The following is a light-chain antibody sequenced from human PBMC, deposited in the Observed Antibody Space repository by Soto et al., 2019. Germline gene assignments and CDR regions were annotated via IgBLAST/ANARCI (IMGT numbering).Light chain of an antibody. V-gene: IGKV3-20*01. Sequence: EIVLTQSPGTLSLSPGERATLSCRASQSVSVNSLAWYQQKGGQAPRLLIYAASTRATGVPDRFSGTGSGTDFALTISRLETDDSAVYYCQQYGGSIFNCGPGTKVDIK. CDR3: QQYGGSIFN. J-gene: IGKJ3*01. CDR2: AAS. CDR1: QSVSVNS.